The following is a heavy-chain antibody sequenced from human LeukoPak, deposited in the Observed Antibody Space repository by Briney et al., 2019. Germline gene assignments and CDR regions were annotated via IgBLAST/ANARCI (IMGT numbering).Heavy chain of an antibody. Sequence: GGSLRLSCPASGFTFGDYAMSWVRQAPGKGLEWVGFIRSKAYGGTTEYAASVKGRFTISRDDSKSIAYLQMNSLKTEDTAVYYCTRDFGQLVDFDYWGQGTLVTVSS. V-gene: IGHV3-49*04. D-gene: IGHD6-6*01. J-gene: IGHJ4*02. CDR1: GFTFGDYA. CDR3: TRDFGQLVDFDY. CDR2: IRSKAYGGTT.